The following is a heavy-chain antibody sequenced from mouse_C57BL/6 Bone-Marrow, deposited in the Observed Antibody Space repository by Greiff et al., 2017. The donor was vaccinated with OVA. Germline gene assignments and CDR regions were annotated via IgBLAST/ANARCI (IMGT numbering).Heavy chain of an antibody. CDR1: GFTFSSYA. CDR2: ISSGGDYI. J-gene: IGHJ1*03. CDR3: TREGKLGRNWYFDV. V-gene: IGHV5-9-1*02. Sequence: EVHLVESGEGLVKPGGSLKLSCAASGFTFSSYAMSWVRQTPEKRLEWVAYISSGGDYIYYADTVKGRFTISRDNARNTLYLQMSSLKSEDTAMYYGTREGKLGRNWYFDVWGTGTTVTVSS. D-gene: IGHD4-1*01.